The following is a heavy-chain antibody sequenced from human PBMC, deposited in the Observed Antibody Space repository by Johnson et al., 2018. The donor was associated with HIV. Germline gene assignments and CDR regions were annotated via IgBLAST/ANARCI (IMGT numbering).Heavy chain of an antibody. CDR3: ARDGRFYDILTDYYSNAFDI. CDR2: IYSGGST. CDR1: GFTFSSNY. Sequence: VQLVESGGGVVQPGRSLRLSCAASGFTFSSNYMSWVRQAPGKGLEWVSVIYSGGSTYYADSVKGRFTISSDNSKKTLYLQMNSLRAEDTAVYYCARDGRFYDILTDYYSNAFDIWGQGTMVTVSS. D-gene: IGHD3-9*01. V-gene: IGHV3-66*02. J-gene: IGHJ3*02.